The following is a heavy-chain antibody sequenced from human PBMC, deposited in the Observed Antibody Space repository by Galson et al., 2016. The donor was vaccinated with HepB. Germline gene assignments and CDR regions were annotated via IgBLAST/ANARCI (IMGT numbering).Heavy chain of an antibody. CDR1: GGSISSGSYY. CDR2: INTSGST. Sequence: TLSLTCIVSGGSISSGSYYWSWIRQPAGKGLEYIGRINTSGSTNYNPSLKSRITISIDTSKNQFSLKLSSVTAADTAVYYCARDRSYGYSNGMDVWGQGTTVTVSS. D-gene: IGHD5-18*01. CDR3: ARDRSYGYSNGMDV. V-gene: IGHV4-61*02. J-gene: IGHJ6*02.